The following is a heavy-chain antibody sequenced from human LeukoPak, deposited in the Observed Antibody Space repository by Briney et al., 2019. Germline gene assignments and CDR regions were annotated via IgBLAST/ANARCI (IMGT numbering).Heavy chain of an antibody. CDR2: ISWNSGSI. Sequence: SLRLSCAASGFTFDDYAMHWVRQAPGKGLEWVSGISWNSGSIGYADSVKGRFTISRDNAKNSLYLQMNSLRAEDTALYYCAKASGSSMVRGVSLLNFDYWGQGTLVTVSS. V-gene: IGHV3-9*01. CDR1: GFTFDDYA. CDR3: AKASGSSMVRGVSLLNFDY. D-gene: IGHD3-10*01. J-gene: IGHJ4*02.